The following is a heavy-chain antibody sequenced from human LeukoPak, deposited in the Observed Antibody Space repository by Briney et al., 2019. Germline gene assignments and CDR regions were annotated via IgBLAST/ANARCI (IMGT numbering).Heavy chain of an antibody. CDR1: GYSFTSYW. Sequence: ASVKISCKGSGYSFTSYWIGWVRQMPGKGLEWMGIIYPGDSDTRYSPSFQGQVTISADKSISTAYLQGSSLKASDTAMYYCARHGGYSIGWYEVDFWGQGTLVTVSS. D-gene: IGHD6-19*01. CDR2: IYPGDSDT. V-gene: IGHV5-51*01. CDR3: ARHGGYSIGWYEVDF. J-gene: IGHJ4*02.